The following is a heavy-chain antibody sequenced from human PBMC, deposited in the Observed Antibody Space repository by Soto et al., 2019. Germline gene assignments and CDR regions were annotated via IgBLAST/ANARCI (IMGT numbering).Heavy chain of an antibody. CDR3: ARDSWAGSSSWYLVGY. CDR2: SNPNRGGT. D-gene: IGHD6-13*01. V-gene: IGHV1-2*02. Sequence: ASVKVSCKASGYTFTGYYMHWVRQAPGQGLEWMGWSNPNRGGTNYAQKFQGRVTMTRDTSISTADMELSRLRSDDTAVYYCARDSWAGSSSWYLVGYWGQGTLVTVSS. J-gene: IGHJ4*02. CDR1: GYTFTGYY.